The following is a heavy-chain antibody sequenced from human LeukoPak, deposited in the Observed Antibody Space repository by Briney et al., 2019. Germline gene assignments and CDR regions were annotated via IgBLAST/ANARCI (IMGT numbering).Heavy chain of an antibody. V-gene: IGHV3-30*02. Sequence: PGGSLRLSCAASGFTFSNFGMHWVRQAPGKGLEWVAFIRFDGTSEFYADSVKGRFTISRDNSKNTLYLQMNSLRAEDTAVYYCARDRKDAFDIWGQGTMVTVSS. CDR1: GFTFSNFG. CDR2: IRFDGTSE. CDR3: ARDRKDAFDI. J-gene: IGHJ3*02.